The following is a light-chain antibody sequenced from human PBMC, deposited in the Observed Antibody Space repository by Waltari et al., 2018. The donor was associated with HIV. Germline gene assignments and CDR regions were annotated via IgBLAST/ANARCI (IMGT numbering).Light chain of an antibody. CDR3: QQYINSPPWT. Sequence: EIVLTQSPGTLSLSPRERATLSCRASQSVGSNYLAWYQQKPGQAPRLLIFGASSRATGIPDRFSGSGSGTDFTLTISRLEPEDFAVYFCQQYINSPPWTFGQGTKVEI. CDR1: QSVGSNY. V-gene: IGKV3-20*01. CDR2: GAS. J-gene: IGKJ1*01.